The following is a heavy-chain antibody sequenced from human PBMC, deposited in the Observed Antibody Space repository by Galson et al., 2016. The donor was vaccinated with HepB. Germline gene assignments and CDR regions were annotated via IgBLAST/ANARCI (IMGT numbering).Heavy chain of an antibody. D-gene: IGHD3-16*01. CDR1: GFTFSSYW. Sequence: SLRLSCAASGFTFSSYWMTWVRQPPGKGLEWVAHIKPLGNDKYYVDSVKGRFTISRDNSRNSLFLQMNSLRVDDTAVYYCARDPSWGAFDIWGQGTMVTVSS. V-gene: IGHV3-7*01. J-gene: IGHJ3*02. CDR3: ARDPSWGAFDI. CDR2: IKPLGNDK.